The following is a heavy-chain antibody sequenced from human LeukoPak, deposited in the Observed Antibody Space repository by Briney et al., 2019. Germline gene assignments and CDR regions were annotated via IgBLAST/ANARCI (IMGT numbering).Heavy chain of an antibody. CDR1: GYTLTSYF. CDR2: INPSGGST. D-gene: IGHD1-1*01. J-gene: IGHJ3*02. Sequence: ASVKVSCKASGYTLTSYFMHWVRQAPGQGLEWMGIINPSGGSTSYAQKFQGRVTMTRDMPTTPVYMELSSLRSEDTAVYYCARDRGQHAFDIWGQGTVVTVSS. CDR3: ARDRGQHAFDI. V-gene: IGHV1-46*01.